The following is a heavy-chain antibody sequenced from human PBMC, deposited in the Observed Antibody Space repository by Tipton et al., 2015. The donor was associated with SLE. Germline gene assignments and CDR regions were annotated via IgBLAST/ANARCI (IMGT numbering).Heavy chain of an antibody. CDR2: ISGSGGST. J-gene: IGHJ2*01. D-gene: IGHD5-24*01. CDR1: GFTFSSYA. V-gene: IGHV3-23*01. CDR3: AKGRRDGYKEWYFDL. Sequence: SLRLSCAASGFTFSSYAMSWVRQAPGKGLEWVSAISGSGGSTYYADSVKGRFTISRDNSKNTLYLQMNSLRAEDTAVYYCAKGRRDGYKEWYFDLWGRGTLVTVSS.